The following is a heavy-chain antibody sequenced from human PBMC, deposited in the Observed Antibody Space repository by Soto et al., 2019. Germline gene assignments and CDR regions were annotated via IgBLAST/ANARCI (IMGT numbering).Heavy chain of an antibody. CDR3: ARRTAMGSYYYYGMDV. V-gene: IGHV4-34*01. J-gene: IGHJ6*02. D-gene: IGHD5-18*01. CDR2: INHSGST. Sequence: QVQLQQWGAGLLKPSETLSLTCAVYGGSFSGYYWSWIRQPPGQGLEWIGEINHSGSTNYNPSLKSRVTISVDTSKNQFSLKLGSVTAADTAVYYCARRTAMGSYYYYGMDVWGQGTTVTVSS. CDR1: GGSFSGYY.